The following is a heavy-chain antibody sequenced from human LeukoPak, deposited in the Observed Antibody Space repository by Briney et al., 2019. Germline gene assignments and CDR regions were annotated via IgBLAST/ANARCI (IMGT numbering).Heavy chain of an antibody. D-gene: IGHD6-19*01. V-gene: IGHV1-18*01. J-gene: IGHJ4*02. CDR1: GYTFTSYG. CDR3: ARDHKGYSSGWYIDY. Sequence: ASVKVSCKASGYTFTSYGISWVRQAPGQGLEWMGWISAYNGNTNYAQKLQGRVTMTTDTSTSTAYMELRSLRSDDTAVSYCARDHKGYSSGWYIDYWGQGTLVTVSS. CDR2: ISAYNGNT.